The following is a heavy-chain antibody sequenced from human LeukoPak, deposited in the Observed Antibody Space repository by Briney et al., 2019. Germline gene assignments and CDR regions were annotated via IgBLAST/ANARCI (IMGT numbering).Heavy chain of an antibody. V-gene: IGHV3-48*04. CDR3: ARGETAGATYSRY. D-gene: IGHD1-26*01. CDR1: GFTFSSYN. CDR2: ISSSGSLI. Sequence: GGSLRLSCAASGFTFSSYNMNWVRQAPGKGLEWLSYISSSGSLIYYADSVEGRFTISRDNAKNSLYLQMNSLRAEDTAVYYCARGETAGATYSRYWGQGTLVTVSS. J-gene: IGHJ4*02.